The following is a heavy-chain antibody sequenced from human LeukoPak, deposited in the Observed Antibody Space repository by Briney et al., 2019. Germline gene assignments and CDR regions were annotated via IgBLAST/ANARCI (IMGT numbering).Heavy chain of an antibody. V-gene: IGHV3-21*01. D-gene: IGHD6-13*01. CDR1: GFTFNNYG. CDR3: ARSRRDSAWYIDDY. Sequence: PGGSLRLSCTASGFTFNNYGMHWVRQAPGKGLEWVASIDTTSTYIFYADSVRGRFTISRDHARSSLSLQMHSLTADDTAVYYCARSRRDSAWYIDDYWGQGTLVTVSS. CDR2: IDTTSTYI. J-gene: IGHJ4*02.